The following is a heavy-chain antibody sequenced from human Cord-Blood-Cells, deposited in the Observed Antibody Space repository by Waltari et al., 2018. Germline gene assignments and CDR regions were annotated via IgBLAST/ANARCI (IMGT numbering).Heavy chain of an antibody. J-gene: IGHJ1*01. CDR1: GGTFSSYA. V-gene: IGHV1-69*06. CDR2: IIPIFGTA. CDR3: AGGKGTIFGVVILQKQDFQH. D-gene: IGHD3-3*01. Sequence: QVQLVQSGAEVKKPGSSVKVSCKASGGTFSSYAISWVRQAPGQGLEWMGGIIPIFGTANYAQKLQGRVTITADKSTSTAYMELSSLRSEDTAVYYCAGGKGTIFGVVILQKQDFQHWGQGTLVTVSS.